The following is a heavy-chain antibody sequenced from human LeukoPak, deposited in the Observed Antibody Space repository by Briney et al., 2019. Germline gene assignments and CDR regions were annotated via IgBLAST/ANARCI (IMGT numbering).Heavy chain of an antibody. D-gene: IGHD2-15*01. CDR1: GGSIGGYY. Sequence: SETLSLTCTVSGGSIGGYYWSWIRQPPGKGLEWIGYIRYSGSTNYNPSLKSRVTISVDTSENQFSLKLSSVTAADTAVYYCARHYCSGGSCNFDYWGQGTLVTVSS. CDR2: IRYSGST. V-gene: IGHV4-59*08. J-gene: IGHJ4*02. CDR3: ARHYCSGGSCNFDY.